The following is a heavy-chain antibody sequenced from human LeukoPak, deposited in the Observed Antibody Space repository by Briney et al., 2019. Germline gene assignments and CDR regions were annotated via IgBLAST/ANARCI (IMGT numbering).Heavy chain of an antibody. J-gene: IGHJ4*02. CDR1: GYTLTELS. CDR2: FDPEDGET. CDR3: ATGGSIDPVYLFDY. V-gene: IGHV1-24*01. Sequence: ASVKVSCKVSGYTLTELSMHWVRQAPGKGLEWMGGFDPEDGETIYAQKFQGRVTMTEDTSTDTAYMELCSLRSEDTAVYYCATGGSIDPVYLFDYWGQGTLVTVSS.